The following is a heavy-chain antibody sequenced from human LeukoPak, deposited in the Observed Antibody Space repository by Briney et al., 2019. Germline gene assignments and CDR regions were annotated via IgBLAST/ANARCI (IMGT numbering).Heavy chain of an antibody. D-gene: IGHD6-6*01. Sequence: SQTLSLTCTVSGGSISSGSYYWSWIRQPAGKGLEWIGRIYTSGSTNYNPSLKSRVTISVDTSKNQFSLKLSSVTAADTAVYYCARVVKSEYFDYWGQGTLVTVSS. J-gene: IGHJ4*02. CDR2: IYTSGST. CDR3: ARVVKSEYFDY. V-gene: IGHV4-61*02. CDR1: GGSISSGSYY.